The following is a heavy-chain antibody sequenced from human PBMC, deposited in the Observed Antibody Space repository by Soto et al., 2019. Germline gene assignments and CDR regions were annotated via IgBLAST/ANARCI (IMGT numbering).Heavy chain of an antibody. Sequence: QVQLVQSGAEVRKPGASVKVSCKPSGYTFNTYYLHWLRQAPGQALEWMGVIHPSGGGTTYAQKLLRSGTLXRDTSTTTVFMELSSLRSDDTAVYYCARGGHIAVVTASFDNWGQGTLVTVSS. CDR1: GYTFNTYY. V-gene: IGHV1-46*02. D-gene: IGHD2-21*02. CDR3: ARGGHIAVVTASFDN. CDR2: IHPSGGGT. J-gene: IGHJ4*02.